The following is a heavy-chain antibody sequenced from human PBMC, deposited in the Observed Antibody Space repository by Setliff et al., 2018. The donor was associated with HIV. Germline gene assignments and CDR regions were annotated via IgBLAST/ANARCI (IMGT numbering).Heavy chain of an antibody. CDR2: INHGGIS. CDR3: ARGGGFWSGQLDY. CDR1: GGSFSDHY. Sequence: SETLSLTCAVYGGSFSDHYWSWIRQPPGKGLEWIGEINHGGISNFNPSLKSRVSIPIDTPRSQFSLKLSSVTAADTAVYYCARGGGFWSGQLDYWGQGTLVTVSS. V-gene: IGHV4-34*01. D-gene: IGHD3-3*01. J-gene: IGHJ4*02.